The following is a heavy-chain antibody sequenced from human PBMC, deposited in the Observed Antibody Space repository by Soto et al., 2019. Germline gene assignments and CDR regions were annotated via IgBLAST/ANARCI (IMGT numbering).Heavy chain of an antibody. J-gene: IGHJ5*02. CDR1: GGTFSSYA. Sequence: GASVKVSCKASGGTFSSYAISWVRQAPGQGLEWMGGISPIIGTANYAQKLQGRVTMTTDTSTSTAYMELRSLRSDDTAVYYCARDSIGYDFSTWFDPWGQGTLVTVSS. CDR2: ISPIIGTA. V-gene: IGHV1-69*05. D-gene: IGHD5-12*01. CDR3: ARDSIGYDFSTWFDP.